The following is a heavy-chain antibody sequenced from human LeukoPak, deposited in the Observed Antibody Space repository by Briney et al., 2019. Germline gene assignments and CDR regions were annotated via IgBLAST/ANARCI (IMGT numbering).Heavy chain of an antibody. V-gene: IGHV4-59*01. CDR2: IQYSGTT. J-gene: IGHJ4*02. Sequence: SETLSLTCTVPSGSIIGYYWAWIRQPPGKGLEWIGYIQYSGTTEYNPSLASRATISVDTAKDQFSLNLRSVTAADTAVYYCARDRAAGTLDFWGQGTLVTVSS. CDR1: SGSIIGYY. CDR3: ARDRAAGTLDF. D-gene: IGHD6-13*01.